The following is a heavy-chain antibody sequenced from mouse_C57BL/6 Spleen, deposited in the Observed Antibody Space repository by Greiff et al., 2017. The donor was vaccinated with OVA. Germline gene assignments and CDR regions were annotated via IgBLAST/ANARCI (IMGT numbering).Heavy chain of an antibody. V-gene: IGHV1-42*01. CDR1: GYSFTGYY. CDR2: INPSTGGT. D-gene: IGHD1-1*01. J-gene: IGHJ2*01. CDR3: AGITTEYYFDY. Sequence: EVQLQQSGPELVKPGASVKISCKASGYSFTGYYMNWVKQSPEKSLEWIGEINPSTGGTTYNQKFKAKATLTADKSSSTAYMQLKSLTSEDSAVDYCAGITTEYYFDYWGQGTTLTVSS.